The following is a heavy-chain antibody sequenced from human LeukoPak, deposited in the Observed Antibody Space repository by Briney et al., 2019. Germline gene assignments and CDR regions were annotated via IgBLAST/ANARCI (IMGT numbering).Heavy chain of an antibody. CDR3: ARRIAARRLRFDY. J-gene: IGHJ4*02. CDR1: GYTFTSYD. V-gene: IGHV1-8*01. D-gene: IGHD6-6*01. CDR2: MNPNSGNT. Sequence: ASVKVSCKASGYTFTSYDINWVRQAAGQGLEWMGWMNPNSGNTVYAQKFQGRVTMTRNTSISTAYMELSSLRSEDTAVYYCARRIAARRLRFDYWGQGTLVTVSS.